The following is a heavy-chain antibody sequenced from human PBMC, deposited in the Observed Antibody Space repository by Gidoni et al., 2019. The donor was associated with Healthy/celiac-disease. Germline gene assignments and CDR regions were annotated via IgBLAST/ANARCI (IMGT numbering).Heavy chain of an antibody. J-gene: IGHJ6*02. D-gene: IGHD2-15*01. CDR2: ISSSSSYI. Sequence: EVQLVESGGGLVKPGGCLRLTCAASGFTYISYSMNWVRQAPGKGLEWVSSISSSSSYIYYADSVKGRFNISRDNAKNSLYLQMNSLRAEDTAVYYCARDPIDSRGYYYYGMDVWGQGTTVTVSS. V-gene: IGHV3-21*01. CDR1: GFTYISYS. CDR3: ARDPIDSRGYYYYGMDV.